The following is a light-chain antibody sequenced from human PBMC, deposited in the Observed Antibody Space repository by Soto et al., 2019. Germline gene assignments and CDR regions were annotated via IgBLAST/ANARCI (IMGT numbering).Light chain of an antibody. V-gene: IGKV3-20*01. CDR3: QQYVSSPWT. J-gene: IGKJ1*01. CDR1: QSVSSSY. CDR2: AAT. Sequence: EIVLTQSPGTLSLSPGERATLSCRASQSVSSSYLAWYQQKPGQAPRLLIYAATNRPTGIPDRFSGSGSETDFTLTITRLEPEDFAVYYCQQYVSSPWTFGQGTKVEIK.